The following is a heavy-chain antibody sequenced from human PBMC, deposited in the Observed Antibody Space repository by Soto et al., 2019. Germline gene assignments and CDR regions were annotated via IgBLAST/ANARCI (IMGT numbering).Heavy chain of an antibody. Sequence: GGSLRLSCAASGFTFNDYWMSWVRQAPGKGLEWVANVQQEGSEKNYVDSVKGRFTISRDNAKSSLFLQMNSLRAEDTAVYYCARVFPDYGSGGDAFDLWGQGTMVTVSS. CDR3: ARVFPDYGSGGDAFDL. V-gene: IGHV3-7*01. CDR2: VQQEGSEK. D-gene: IGHD6-19*01. J-gene: IGHJ3*01. CDR1: GFTFNDYW.